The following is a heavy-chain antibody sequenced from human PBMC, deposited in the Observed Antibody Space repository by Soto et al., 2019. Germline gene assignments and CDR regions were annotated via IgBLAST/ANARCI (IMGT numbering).Heavy chain of an antibody. CDR1: GGSISSYY. J-gene: IGHJ4*02. Sequence: QVQLQESGPGLVKHSETLSLTCTVSGGSISSYYWSWIRQPPGKGLECIWYIYYSGSTNYNPSLKSGVTISVHTSKTQFSLKLSSVIDAVTAVYYCARRYGYSFDYWGQGTLVTVSS. CDR2: IYYSGST. CDR3: ARRYGYSFDY. V-gene: IGHV4-59*08. D-gene: IGHD1-1*01.